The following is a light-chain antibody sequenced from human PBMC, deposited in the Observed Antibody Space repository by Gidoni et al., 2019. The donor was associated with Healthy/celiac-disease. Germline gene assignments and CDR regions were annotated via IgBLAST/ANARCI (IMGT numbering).Light chain of an antibody. CDR1: QGINSY. V-gene: IGKV1-8*01. Sequence: AIRMTQSPSSFSASTGDRVTITCRASQGINSYLAWYQQKPGKAPKLLIYAASTLQSGVPSRFSGSGSGTDFTLTISCLQSEDFATYYCQQYYSYPRTFXQXTKVXIK. CDR2: AAS. J-gene: IGKJ1*01. CDR3: QQYYSYPRT.